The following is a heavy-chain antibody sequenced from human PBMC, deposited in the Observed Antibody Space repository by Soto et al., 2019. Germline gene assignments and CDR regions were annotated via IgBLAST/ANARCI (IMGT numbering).Heavy chain of an antibody. CDR1: GGTFSSYT. Sequence: GASVKVSCKASGGTFSSYTISWVRQAPGQGLEWMGRIIPILGIANYAQKFQGRVTITADKSTSTAYMELSSLRSEDTAVYYCAREKGYCSGGSCYYIDYWGQGTLVTV. CDR2: IIPILGIA. V-gene: IGHV1-69*04. D-gene: IGHD2-15*01. J-gene: IGHJ4*02. CDR3: AREKGYCSGGSCYYIDY.